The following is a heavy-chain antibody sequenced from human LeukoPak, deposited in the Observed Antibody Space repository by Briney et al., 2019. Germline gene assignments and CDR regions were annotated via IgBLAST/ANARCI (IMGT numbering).Heavy chain of an antibody. CDR3: AREESLRFLEWLWDY. Sequence: PSQTLSLTCTVSGGSISSGSYYWSWIRQPAGKGLEWIGRIYTSGSTNYNPSLKSRVTISVDTSKNQFSLKLSSVTAADTAVYYCAREESLRFLEWLWDYWGQGTLVTVSS. J-gene: IGHJ4*02. CDR2: IYTSGST. V-gene: IGHV4-61*02. D-gene: IGHD3-3*01. CDR1: GGSISSGSYY.